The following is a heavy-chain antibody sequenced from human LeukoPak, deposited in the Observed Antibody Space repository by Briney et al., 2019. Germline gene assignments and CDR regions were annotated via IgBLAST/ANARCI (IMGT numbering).Heavy chain of an antibody. J-gene: IGHJ3*02. CDR2: IWYDESNK. V-gene: IGHV3-33*01. D-gene: IGHD5-24*01. CDR1: GFTFNSHA. CDR3: ARGGGATDAFDI. Sequence: GGSLRLSCAASGFTFNSHAMHWVRQVPGKGLEWVAVIWYDESNKYYADSVKGRFTISRDNSKITLFLQMNSLRVEDTAVYYCARGGGATDAFDIWGQGTMVSVST.